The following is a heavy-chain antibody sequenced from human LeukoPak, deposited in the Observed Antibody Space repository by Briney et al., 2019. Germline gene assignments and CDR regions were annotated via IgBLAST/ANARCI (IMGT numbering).Heavy chain of an antibody. CDR1: GNYW. J-gene: IGHJ5*02. CDR3: ARDGSTNSQNWFDP. Sequence: GALRLSCAASGNYWMHWVRQVPGKGLVWVSHINSDGSWTSYADSVKGRFTISRDNSKNTLFLQLNNLRPEDTGVYYCARDGSTNSQNWFDPWGQGTLVIVSS. V-gene: IGHV3-74*01. CDR2: INSDGSWT. D-gene: IGHD2-8*01.